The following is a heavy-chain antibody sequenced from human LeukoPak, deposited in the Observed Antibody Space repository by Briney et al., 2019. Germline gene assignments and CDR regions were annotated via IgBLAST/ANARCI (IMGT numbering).Heavy chain of an antibody. CDR2: INHSGST. CDR3: ARDLYGSGSLTNWFDP. J-gene: IGHJ5*02. CDR1: GGSFSGYY. Sequence: SETLSLTCAVYGGSFSGYYWSWIRQPPGKGLEWIGEINHSGSTNYNPSLKSRVTISVDTSKNQFSLKLSSVTAADTAVYYCARDLYGSGSLTNWFDPWGQGTLVTVSS. V-gene: IGHV4-34*01. D-gene: IGHD3-10*01.